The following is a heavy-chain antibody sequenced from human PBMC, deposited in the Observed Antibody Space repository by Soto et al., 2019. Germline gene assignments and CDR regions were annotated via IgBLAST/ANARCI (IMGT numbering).Heavy chain of an antibody. J-gene: IGHJ6*03. V-gene: IGHV4-34*01. D-gene: IGHD6-13*01. CDR3: ARGGIVAAAGGWRSYYYYYMDV. CDR2: INHSGST. Sequence: PSETLSLTCAVYGGSFSGYYWSWIRQPPGKGLEWIGEINHSGSTNYNPSLKSRVTISVDTSKNQFSLKLSSVTAADTAVYYCARGGIVAAAGGWRSYYYYYMDVWAKGTTVTVSS. CDR1: GGSFSGYY.